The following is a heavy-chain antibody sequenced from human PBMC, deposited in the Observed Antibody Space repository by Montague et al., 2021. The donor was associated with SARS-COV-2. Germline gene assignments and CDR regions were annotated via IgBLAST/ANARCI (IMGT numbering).Heavy chain of an antibody. Sequence: SLRLSCASSRSTFSRDVISWVRQAPGKGLEWVSAISSSGTFYADSVKGRFTISRDISKKTVYLQISSLRVEDTAVYYCVKDLHDSGSYYLGSDYWGQGTLVTVSS. D-gene: IGHD3-22*01. CDR2: ISSSGT. CDR3: VKDLHDSGSYYLGSDY. V-gene: IGHV3-23*01. CDR1: RSTFSRDV. J-gene: IGHJ4*02.